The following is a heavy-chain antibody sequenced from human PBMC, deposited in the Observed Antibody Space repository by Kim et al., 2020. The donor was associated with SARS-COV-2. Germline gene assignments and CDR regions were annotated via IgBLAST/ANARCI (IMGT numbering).Heavy chain of an antibody. Sequence: GGSLRLSCAASGFTFSSYGMHWVRQAPGKGLEWVAVISYDGSNKYYADSVKGRFTISRDNSKNTLYLQMNSLRAEDTAVYYCAKDQVGATVGVAFDIWGQ. D-gene: IGHD1-26*01. CDR1: GFTFSSYG. J-gene: IGHJ3*02. CDR3: AKDQVGATVGVAFDI. V-gene: IGHV3-30*18. CDR2: ISYDGSNK.